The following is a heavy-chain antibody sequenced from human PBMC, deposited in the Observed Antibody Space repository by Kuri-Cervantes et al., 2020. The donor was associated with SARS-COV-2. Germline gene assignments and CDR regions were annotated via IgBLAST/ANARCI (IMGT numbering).Heavy chain of an antibody. Sequence: GGSLRLSCAASGFTFSRHGMHWVRQAPGKGLEWVAVTWHDGSIEYYADSVKGRFTLSRDNAKNMLFLQMNSLRAEDTAVYYCVRDGDHWNFDYWGQGTLVTVSS. J-gene: IGHJ4*02. V-gene: IGHV3-33*01. CDR3: VRDGDHWNFDY. CDR1: GFTFSRHG. CDR2: TWHDGSIE. D-gene: IGHD1-1*01.